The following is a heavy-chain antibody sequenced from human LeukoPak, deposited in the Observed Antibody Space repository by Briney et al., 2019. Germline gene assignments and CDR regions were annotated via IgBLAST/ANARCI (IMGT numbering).Heavy chain of an antibody. J-gene: IGHJ4*02. V-gene: IGHV1-8*01. D-gene: IGHD3-9*01. Sequence: ASVKVSCKASGYTFTSYDINWVRQATGQGLEWMGWMNPNSGNTGYAQKFQGRVTMTRNTSISTAYMELSSLRSEDTAVYYCARGLKSVLRYFDWSVYFDYWGQGTLVTVSS. CDR1: GYTFTSYD. CDR2: MNPNSGNT. CDR3: ARGLKSVLRYFDWSVYFDY.